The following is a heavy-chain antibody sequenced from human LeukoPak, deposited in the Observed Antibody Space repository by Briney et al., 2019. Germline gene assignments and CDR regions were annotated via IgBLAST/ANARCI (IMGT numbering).Heavy chain of an antibody. J-gene: IGHJ3*02. D-gene: IGHD2-2*01. CDR1: GGSFSGYY. CDR2: INHSGST. V-gene: IGHV4-34*01. CDR3: ARARVPAAHDAFDI. Sequence: SETLSLTCAAYGGSFSGYYWSWIRQPPGKGLEWIGEINHSGSTNYNPSLKSRVTISVDTSKNQFSLKLSSVTAADTAVYYCARARVPAAHDAFDIWGQGTMVTVSS.